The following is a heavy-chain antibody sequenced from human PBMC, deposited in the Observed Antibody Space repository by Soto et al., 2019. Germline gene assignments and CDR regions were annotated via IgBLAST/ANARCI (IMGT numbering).Heavy chain of an antibody. D-gene: IGHD3-3*01. CDR3: TTDDFGVAIIRDY. CDR2: VRTKSDGGKT. CDR1: GFTFNNAW. V-gene: IGHV3-15*07. Sequence: EVQLVESGGGLVKPGGSLRLSCAASGFTFNNAWMNWVRQAPGKGLEWVGRVRTKSDGGKTDYAAPVKGRFTISRDDSKNTLFLQMNSLKTEDTAVYYCTTDDFGVAIIRDYWGQGTLVTVSS. J-gene: IGHJ4*02.